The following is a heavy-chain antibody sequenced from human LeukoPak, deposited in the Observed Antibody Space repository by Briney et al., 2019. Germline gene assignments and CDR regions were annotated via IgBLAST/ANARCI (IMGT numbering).Heavy chain of an antibody. CDR2: FDPEDGET. D-gene: IGHD3-22*01. CDR1: GYSLTELS. CDR3: ARDERGYYDSSGLIDY. V-gene: IGHV1-24*01. J-gene: IGHJ4*02. Sequence: ASVKVSCKVSGYSLTELSMHWVRQAPGKGLEWMGGFDPEDGETIYAQKFQGRVTMTEDTSTDTAYMELSSLRSEDTAVYYCARDERGYYDSSGLIDYWGQGTLVTVSS.